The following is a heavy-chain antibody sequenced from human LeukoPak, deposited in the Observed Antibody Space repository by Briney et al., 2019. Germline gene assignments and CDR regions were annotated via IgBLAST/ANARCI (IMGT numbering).Heavy chain of an antibody. D-gene: IGHD2-8*01. CDR3: ARGLYD. CDR2: INHSGST. J-gene: IGHJ4*02. CDR1: GVSFSGYY. V-gene: IGHV4-34*01. Sequence: SETLSLTCAVYGVSFSGYYWSWIREPPGKGLEWLGEINHSGSTNYNPSLKSQVTISVDTSKNQFSLKLSSVTAADTAVYYCARGLYDWGQGTLVTVS.